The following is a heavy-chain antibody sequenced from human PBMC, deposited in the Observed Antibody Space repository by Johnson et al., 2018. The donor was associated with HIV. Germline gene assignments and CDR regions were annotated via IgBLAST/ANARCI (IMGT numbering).Heavy chain of an antibody. V-gene: IGHV3-30*02. J-gene: IGHJ3*01. CDR1: GFTFSSYD. CDR3: ARGDYHDSSGYFSDAFDV. D-gene: IGHD3-22*01. CDR2: IRYDGTNK. Sequence: QVQLVESGGGVVQPGGSLRLSCETSGFTFSSYDMHWVRQAPGKGLEWVAFIRYDGTNKHFPDSVKGRFTISRDTSKNTLYLQMNSLRAEDTAVYYCARGDYHDSSGYFSDAFDVWGQGTMVTVSS.